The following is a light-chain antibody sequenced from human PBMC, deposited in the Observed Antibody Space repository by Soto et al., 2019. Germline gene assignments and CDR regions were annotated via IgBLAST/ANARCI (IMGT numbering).Light chain of an antibody. CDR3: QQYDGLKT. CDR2: DAS. Sequence: IVLTQSPGTLYLSPGERATLSCTASQSVRNNNVAWYQQKRGQPPRLLIYDASSRAAGIPDRFSGSGSGTDFTLTISRLEPEDFAIYYCQQYDGLKTVGQGTKVEIK. CDR1: QSVRNNN. V-gene: IGKV3-20*01. J-gene: IGKJ1*01.